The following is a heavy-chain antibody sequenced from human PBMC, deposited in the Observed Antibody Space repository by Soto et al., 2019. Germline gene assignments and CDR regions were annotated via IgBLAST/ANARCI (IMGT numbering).Heavy chain of an antibody. V-gene: IGHV3-30*18. CDR3: AKGYGDYGRYYFDY. Sequence: QVQLVESGGGVVQPGRSLRLSCAASGFTFSSYGMHGVRQAPGKGLEWVAVISYDGSNKYYADSVKGRFTISRDNSKNTMYLQMNSLRAEDTAVYYCAKGYGDYGRYYFDYWGQGTLVTVSS. D-gene: IGHD4-17*01. J-gene: IGHJ4*02. CDR1: GFTFSSYG. CDR2: ISYDGSNK.